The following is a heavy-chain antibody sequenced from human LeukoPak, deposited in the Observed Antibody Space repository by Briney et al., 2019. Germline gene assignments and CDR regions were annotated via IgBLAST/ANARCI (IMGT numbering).Heavy chain of an antibody. D-gene: IGHD2-15*01. V-gene: IGHV4-39*01. CDR3: ARHVDGYYYYGMDV. J-gene: IGHJ6*02. Sequence: SETLSLTCTVSGGSISNSGYYWGWTRQPPGEGLEWLGSIHYSGNTYYNPSLKSRVTISADTSKNQFSLKLSSVTAADTAVYYCARHVDGYYYYGMDVWGQGTTVTVSS. CDR1: GGSISNSGYY. CDR2: IHYSGNT.